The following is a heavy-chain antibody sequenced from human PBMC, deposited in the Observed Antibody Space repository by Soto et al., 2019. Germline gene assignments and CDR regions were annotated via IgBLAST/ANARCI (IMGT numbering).Heavy chain of an antibody. CDR3: ARVRQGCSANNCYFDP. Sequence: QVHLQESGPGLVAPSGTLSLTCTLSGGSVRAPDWWNWVRQSPDKGLEWIAEVHISGHSNYNPSLRSRVSVSIDSSKNKFYLNLNSVTAADTAIYYSARVRQGCSANNCYFDPWGQGTQVTISS. J-gene: IGHJ5*01. D-gene: IGHD1-1*01. V-gene: IGHV4-4*02. CDR2: VHISGHS. CDR1: GGSVRAPDW.